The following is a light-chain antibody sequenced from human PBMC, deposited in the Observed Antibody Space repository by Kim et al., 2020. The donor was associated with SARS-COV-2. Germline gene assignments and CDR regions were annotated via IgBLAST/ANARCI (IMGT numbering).Light chain of an antibody. J-gene: IGKJ4*01. CDR2: AAS. Sequence: ASVGDRVTITCRDSQGISNSLAWYQQQPGRAPNLLIYAASTLQSGVPSRFSGSGSGTEFTLTISSLQPEDFATYYCQQLNVFPLTFGGGTKVDIK. CDR3: QQLNVFPLT. CDR1: QGISNS. V-gene: IGKV1-9*01.